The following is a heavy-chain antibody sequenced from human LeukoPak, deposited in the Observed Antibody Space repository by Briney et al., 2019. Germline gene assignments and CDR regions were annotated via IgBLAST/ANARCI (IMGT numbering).Heavy chain of an antibody. J-gene: IGHJ6*02. CDR1: GLTFSSYAM. Sequence: PGGSLRLSCAASGLTFSSYAMSWVRQPPGKGLEWIGEIYRSGSTNYNPSLKSRVTISVDKSKKQFSLKLSFVTAADTAVYYCARRRGGDRIAVPGWDSYYYGMDVWGQGTRVTVSS. CDR3: ARRRGGDRIAVPGWDSYYYGMDV. V-gene: IGHV4-4*02. D-gene: IGHD6-19*01. CDR2: IYRSGST.